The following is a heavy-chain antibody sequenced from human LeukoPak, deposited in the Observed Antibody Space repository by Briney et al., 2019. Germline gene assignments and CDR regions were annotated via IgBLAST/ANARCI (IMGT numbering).Heavy chain of an antibody. Sequence: ASVKVSCKASGYRFTSYGIIWVRQAPGQGLEWMGGISAHNGNTNYGQKLQGRVTMTTDTSTSTAHMELRSLRSDDTAVYYCARGDDYGDYLSAFDIWGQGTMVTVSS. CDR1: GYRFTSYG. J-gene: IGHJ3*02. CDR2: ISAHNGNT. CDR3: ARGDDYGDYLSAFDI. D-gene: IGHD4-17*01. V-gene: IGHV1-18*04.